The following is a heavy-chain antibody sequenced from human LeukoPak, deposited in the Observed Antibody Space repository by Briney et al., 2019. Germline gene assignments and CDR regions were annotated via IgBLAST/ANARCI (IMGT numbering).Heavy chain of an antibody. CDR2: ISGSGGNT. CDR1: GFTFSRNG. J-gene: IGHJ6*03. V-gene: IGHV3-23*01. CDR3: ARGQSYYYYMGV. D-gene: IGHD6-19*01. Sequence: GGSLRLSCAASGFTFSRNGMTWVRQAPGKGLEWVSAISGSGGNTYYADSVKGRLTISRDNSKNTLYLQMSSLRDEDAAVYYCARGQSYYYYMGVWGKGTTVTVSS.